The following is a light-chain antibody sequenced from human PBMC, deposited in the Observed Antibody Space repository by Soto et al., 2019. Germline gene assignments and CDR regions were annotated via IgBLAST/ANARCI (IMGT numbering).Light chain of an antibody. J-gene: IGLJ1*01. CDR2: DVA. V-gene: IGLV2-11*01. Sequence: QSLLRHPRSVCWSPGQSVTISCTGTGNDVGAYNYVSWYQQHPGRPPKLMIYDVARWPSGVPDRFSGSKSGNTASLTISGLQAEDQADHFCCSYAGGYTYLFGTGTKVTVL. CDR1: GNDVGAYNY. CDR3: CSYAGGYTYL.